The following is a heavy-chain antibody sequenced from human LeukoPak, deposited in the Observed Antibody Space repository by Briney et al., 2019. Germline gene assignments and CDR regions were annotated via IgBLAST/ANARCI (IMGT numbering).Heavy chain of an antibody. CDR3: ARQEDDVLTGYYLNY. Sequence: SETLSLTCTVSGGSISSSSYYWGWIRQPPGKGLEWIGSIYYSGSTYYNPSLQSRLTITVDTSKNQFSLKLSSVTAADTAVFYCARQEDDVLTGYYLNYWGQGTLVTVSS. CDR1: GGSISSSSYY. CDR2: IYYSGST. J-gene: IGHJ4*02. D-gene: IGHD3-9*01. V-gene: IGHV4-39*01.